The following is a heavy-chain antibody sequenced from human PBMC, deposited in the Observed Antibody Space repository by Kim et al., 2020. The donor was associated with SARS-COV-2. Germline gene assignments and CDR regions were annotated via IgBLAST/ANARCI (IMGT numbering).Heavy chain of an antibody. CDR2: IRSKANSYAT. V-gene: IGHV3-73*01. CDR3: TRHGEQWLELDYYGMDV. Sequence: GGSLRLSCAASGFTFSGSAMHWVRQASGKGLEWVGRIRSKANSYATAYAASVKGRFTISRDDSKNTAYLQMNSLKTEDTAVYYCTRHGEQWLELDYYGMDVWGQGTTVTVSS. J-gene: IGHJ6*02. CDR1: GFTFSGSA. D-gene: IGHD6-19*01.